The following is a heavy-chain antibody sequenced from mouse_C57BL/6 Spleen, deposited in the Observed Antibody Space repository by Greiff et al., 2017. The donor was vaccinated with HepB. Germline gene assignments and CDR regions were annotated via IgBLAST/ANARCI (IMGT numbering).Heavy chain of an antibody. CDR1: GYTFTSYW. CDR2: INPSSGYT. V-gene: IGHV1-7*01. CDR3: ARSPPSTVVAPRGYFDV. Sequence: VQLQQSGAELAKPGASVKLSCKASGYTFTSYWMHWVKQRPGQGLEWIGYINPSSGYTKYNQKFKDKATLTADKSSSTAYMQLSSLTYEESAVYYCARSPPSTVVAPRGYFDVWGTGTTVTVSS. D-gene: IGHD1-1*01. J-gene: IGHJ1*03.